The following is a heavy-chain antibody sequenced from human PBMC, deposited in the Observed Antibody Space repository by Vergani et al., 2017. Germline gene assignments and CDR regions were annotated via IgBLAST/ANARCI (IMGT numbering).Heavy chain of an antibody. Sequence: VQMVKSGAEVKKPGSSVKVSCKASGGTFRSYDISWVRQAPGRGLEWMGRIIPIFGKGKYAQKFQGRVTLTADESTSTEYMELSSLRSEDTAVYYCARDYYDSSGYYYTDYWGQGTLVTVSS. CDR2: IIPIFGKG. V-gene: IGHV1-69*18. CDR1: GGTFRSYD. CDR3: ARDYYDSSGYYYTDY. D-gene: IGHD3-22*01. J-gene: IGHJ4*02.